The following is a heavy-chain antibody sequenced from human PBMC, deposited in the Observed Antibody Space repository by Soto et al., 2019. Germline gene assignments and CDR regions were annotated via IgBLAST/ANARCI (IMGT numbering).Heavy chain of an antibody. J-gene: IGHJ4*02. V-gene: IGHV1-69*12. D-gene: IGHD3-22*01. CDR3: AEKAYYYDSSGYAPFDY. CDR1: GGTFSSYA. CDR2: IIPIFGTA. Sequence: QVQLVQSGAEVKKPGSSVKVSCKASGGTFSSYAISWVRQAPGQGLEWMGGIIPIFGTANYAQKFQGRVTITADESTSTAYVELSSLRSEDTAVYYCAEKAYYYDSSGYAPFDYWGQGTLVTVSS.